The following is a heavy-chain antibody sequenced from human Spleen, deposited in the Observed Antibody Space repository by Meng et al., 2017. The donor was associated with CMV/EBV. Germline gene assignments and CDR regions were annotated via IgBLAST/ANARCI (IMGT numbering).Heavy chain of an antibody. D-gene: IGHD1-14*01. CDR2: IKSKTDGGTT. V-gene: IGHV3-15*01. J-gene: IGHJ4*02. Sequence: GESLKISCAASGFTFSNAWMSWVRQAPGKGLEWVGRIKSKTDGGTTEYAASVKGRFTISRADSKNTLYQQLNSLKTEDTAVYYCSTPGFLWGQGTLVTVSS. CDR1: GFTFSNAW. CDR3: STPGFL.